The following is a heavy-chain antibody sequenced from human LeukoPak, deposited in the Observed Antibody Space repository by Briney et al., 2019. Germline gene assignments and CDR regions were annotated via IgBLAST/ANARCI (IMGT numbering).Heavy chain of an antibody. CDR3: ARTLSSGYPDYFYYLDV. CDR1: GGSFSGYY. J-gene: IGHJ6*03. D-gene: IGHD3-22*01. Sequence: SETLSLTCAVYGGSFSGYYWSWIRQPPGKGLEWIGEINHSGSTNYNPTLKSRVTISVDTSKDQFSLKLSSVTAADTAVYYCARTLSSGYPDYFYYLDVWGKVTTVNVAS. V-gene: IGHV4-34*01. CDR2: INHSGST.